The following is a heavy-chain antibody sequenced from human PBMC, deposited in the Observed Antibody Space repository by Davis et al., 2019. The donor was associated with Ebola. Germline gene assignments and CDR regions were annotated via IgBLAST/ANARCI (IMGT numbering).Heavy chain of an antibody. V-gene: IGHV3-7*01. J-gene: IGHJ6*02. CDR2: IKQDGSEK. CDR1: GFTFSSYC. Sequence: GGSLRLSCAASGFTFSSYCMSWVRQAPGKGLEWVANIKQDGSEKYYVDSVKGRFTISRDNAKNSLYLQMNSLRAEDTAVYYCLYGMDVWGQGTTVTVSS. CDR3: LYGMDV.